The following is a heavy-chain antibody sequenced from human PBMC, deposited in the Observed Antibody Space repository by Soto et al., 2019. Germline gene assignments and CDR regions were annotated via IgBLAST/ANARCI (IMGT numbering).Heavy chain of an antibody. Sequence: QVQLVQSGAEVKKPGASVKVSCKASGYTFTSYAMHWVRQAPGQRLEWMGGINAGNGNTKYSQKFQGRVTITRDTSASTGYMELSSLRSEDTAVYYCARSIVVVTAADYWGQGTLVTVSS. J-gene: IGHJ4*02. D-gene: IGHD2-21*02. V-gene: IGHV1-3*01. CDR1: GYTFTSYA. CDR3: ARSIVVVTAADY. CDR2: INAGNGNT.